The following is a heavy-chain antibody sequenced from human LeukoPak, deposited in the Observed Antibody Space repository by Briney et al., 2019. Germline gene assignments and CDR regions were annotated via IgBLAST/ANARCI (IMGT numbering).Heavy chain of an antibody. J-gene: IGHJ5*02. Sequence: SVKVSCKTSGGTFNNPAISWVRQAPGQGLEWLGGIMPLFGTAGYAQKFQGRVTITKDESTRTVYLELTSLTSDDTAVYYCARDVHGDYGSGWFDPWGQGTLVSVSS. V-gene: IGHV1-69*05. D-gene: IGHD4-17*01. CDR3: ARDVHGDYGSGWFDP. CDR1: GGTFNNPA. CDR2: IMPLFGTA.